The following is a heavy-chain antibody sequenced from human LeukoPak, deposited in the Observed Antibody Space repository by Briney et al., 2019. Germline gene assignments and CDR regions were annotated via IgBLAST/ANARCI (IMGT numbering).Heavy chain of an antibody. CDR2: TSSDGVTT. J-gene: IGHJ4*02. V-gene: IGHV3-64*01. CDR3: ARGNLFYFDY. CDR1: GFTFSSYA. Sequence: PGGSLRLSCAASGFTFSSYAMHWVRQAPGKGLEYVSATSSDGVTTNYANSVKGRFPIYRDNSKNTLYLQVGSLRVEDMGVYYCARGNLFYFDYWGQGTLVTVSS.